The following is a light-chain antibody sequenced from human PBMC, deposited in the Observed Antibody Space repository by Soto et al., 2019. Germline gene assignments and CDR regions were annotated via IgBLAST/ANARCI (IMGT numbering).Light chain of an antibody. CDR2: DAS. CDR3: SSYTSSSTNV. V-gene: IGLV2-14*01. CDR1: SSDVGGYNY. Sequence: QSALTQPASVSGSPGQSITISCTGTSSDVGGYNYVSWYQQHPGKAPKLMIYDASNRPSGVSNRFSGSKSGNTASLTISGLQAEDEADYYCSSYTSSSTNVFGTGTKVTVL. J-gene: IGLJ1*01.